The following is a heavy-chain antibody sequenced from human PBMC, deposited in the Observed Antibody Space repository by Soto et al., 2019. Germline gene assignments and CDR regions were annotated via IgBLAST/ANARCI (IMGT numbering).Heavy chain of an antibody. J-gene: IGHJ4*02. CDR1: GYTFTGYY. Sequence: ASVKVSCKASGYTFTGYYMHWVRQAPGQGLEWMGWINPNSGGTNYAQKFQGWVTMTRDTSISTAYMELSRLRSDDTAVYYCARADYGDYLYYFDYWGQGTLVTVSS. CDR3: ARADYGDYLYYFDY. CDR2: INPNSGGT. V-gene: IGHV1-2*04. D-gene: IGHD4-17*01.